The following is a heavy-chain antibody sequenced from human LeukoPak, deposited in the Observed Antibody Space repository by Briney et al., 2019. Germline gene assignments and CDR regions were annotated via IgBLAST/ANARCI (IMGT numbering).Heavy chain of an antibody. V-gene: IGHV3-13*01. D-gene: IGHD3-22*01. CDR2: IGTAGDT. J-gene: IGHJ3*02. CDR3: ARAYDSSGWDAFDI. CDR1: GFTFSSYD. Sequence: GGSLRLSCAASGFTFSSYDMHWVRQATGKGLEWVSAIGTAGDTYYPGSVKGRFTISRENAKNSLYLQMNSLRAGDTAVYYCARAYDSSGWDAFDIWGQGTMVTVSS.